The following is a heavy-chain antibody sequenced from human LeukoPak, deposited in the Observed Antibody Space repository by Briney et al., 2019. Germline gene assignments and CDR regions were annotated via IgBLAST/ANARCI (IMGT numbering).Heavy chain of an antibody. V-gene: IGHV3-53*01. CDR2: IYSGGST. CDR3: ARGEDDYVWGSYRYVFDY. D-gene: IGHD3-16*02. J-gene: IGHJ4*02. CDR1: GFTVSSNY. Sequence: SGGSLRLSCAASGFTVSSNYMSCVRQAPGKGLEWVSVIYSGGSTYYADSVKGRFTISRDNSKNTLYLQMNSLRAEDTAVYYCARGEDDYVWGSYRYVFDYWGQGTLVTVSS.